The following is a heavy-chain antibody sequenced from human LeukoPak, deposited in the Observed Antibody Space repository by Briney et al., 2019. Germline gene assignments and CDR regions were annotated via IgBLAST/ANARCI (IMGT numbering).Heavy chain of an antibody. CDR1: GFTFSSYG. Sequence: GGSLRLSCAASGFTFSSYGMHWVRQAPGKGLEWVALIWYDGNNKYYADSVKGRFTISRDNSKNTLYLQLNSLRAEDTAVYYCAKVGTSIAAAGEFDYWGQGTLVTVSS. D-gene: IGHD6-13*01. V-gene: IGHV3-33*06. CDR2: IWYDGNNK. J-gene: IGHJ4*02. CDR3: AKVGTSIAAAGEFDY.